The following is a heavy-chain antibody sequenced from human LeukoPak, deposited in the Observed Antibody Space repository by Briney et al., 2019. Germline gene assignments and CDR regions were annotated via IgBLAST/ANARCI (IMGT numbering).Heavy chain of an antibody. CDR1: GITFSTYW. CDR3: ARAGTVVDYDPSDAFDV. V-gene: IGHV3-74*01. Sequence: GGSLRPSCAASGITFSTYWMHWVRHAPGKGLVWVSRINSDGSTTSYVDSVEGRFTISRDNAKNTLYLQMNSLRAEDTAVYYCARAGTVVDYDPSDAFDVWGQGTMVTVSS. J-gene: IGHJ3*01. CDR2: INSDGSTT. D-gene: IGHD3-22*01.